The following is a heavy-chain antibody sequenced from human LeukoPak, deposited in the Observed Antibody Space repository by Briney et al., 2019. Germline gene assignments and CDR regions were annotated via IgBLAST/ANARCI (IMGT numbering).Heavy chain of an antibody. CDR2: IYYSGST. V-gene: IGHV4-39*01. D-gene: IGHD3-9*01. J-gene: IGHJ4*02. CDR1: GGSVSSTTFY. Sequence: SETPSLTCIVSGGSVSSTTFYWGWIRQPPGKGLEWIGNIYYSGSTYYNPSLKSRVTMSVDTSKNQSSLKMNSVTAADTAVYYCAKLSKGRYFDYIFDQWGQGTLVTVSS. CDR3: AKLSKGRYFDYIFDQ.